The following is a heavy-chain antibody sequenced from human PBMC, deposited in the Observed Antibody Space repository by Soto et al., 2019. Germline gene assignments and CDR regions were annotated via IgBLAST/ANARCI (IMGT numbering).Heavy chain of an antibody. CDR2: IIPIFGTA. CDR3: ASSNRGYSYGPFYYYGMDV. J-gene: IGHJ6*02. D-gene: IGHD5-18*01. CDR1: GGTFSSYA. Sequence: SVKVSCKASGGTFSSYAISWVRQAPGQGLEWMGGIIPIFGTANYAQKFQGRVTITADESTSTAYMELSSLRSEDTAVYYCASSNRGYSYGPFYYYGMDVWGQGTTVTVSS. V-gene: IGHV1-69*13.